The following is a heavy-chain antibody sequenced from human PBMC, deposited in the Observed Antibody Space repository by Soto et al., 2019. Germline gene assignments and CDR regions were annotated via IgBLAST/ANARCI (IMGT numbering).Heavy chain of an antibody. CDR3: ARHGYYVPYWYFDL. CDR2: IYYSGST. Sequence: QVQLQESGPGLVKPSETLSLTCTVSGGSISSYYWSWIRQPPGKGLEWIGYIYYSGSTNYNPSLMIRVPISVDTSKYQFSLKLSSVTAADTAVYYCARHGYYVPYWYFDLWGRGTLVTVSS. J-gene: IGHJ2*01. D-gene: IGHD3-10*02. V-gene: IGHV4-59*08. CDR1: GGSISSYY.